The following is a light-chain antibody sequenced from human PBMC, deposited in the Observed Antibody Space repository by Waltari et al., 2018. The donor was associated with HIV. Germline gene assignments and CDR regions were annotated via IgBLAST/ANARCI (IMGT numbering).Light chain of an antibody. V-gene: IGLV1-47*01. CDR1: SPNIGSNY. Sequence: QSVLTQPPSASGTPGQRVTISCSGSSPNIGSNYAYWYQQLPGTAPKLLIYRSNQRPSGVPGRFSGSKSGTSASLAISGLRSEDEADYYCAAWDDSLSGHVVFGGGTKLTVL. CDR2: RSN. J-gene: IGLJ2*01. CDR3: AAWDDSLSGHVV.